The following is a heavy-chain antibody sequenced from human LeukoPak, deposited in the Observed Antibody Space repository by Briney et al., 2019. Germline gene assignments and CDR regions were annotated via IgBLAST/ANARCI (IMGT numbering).Heavy chain of an antibody. CDR2: IYTTGST. V-gene: IGHV4-4*07. J-gene: IGHJ4*02. D-gene: IGHD3-3*01. CDR3: ARDVRGWSGFDY. CDR1: GGSISSYY. Sequence: PSETLSLTCSVSGGSISSYYWSWNQQPAGMGLEWIGRIYTTGSTDYNPPLKSRVTMSVDTSKNQFSLNLSSVTAADTAVYYCARDVRGWSGFDYWGQGTLVTVSS.